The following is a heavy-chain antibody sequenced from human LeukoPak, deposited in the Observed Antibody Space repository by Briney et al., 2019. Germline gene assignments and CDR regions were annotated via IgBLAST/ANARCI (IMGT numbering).Heavy chain of an antibody. J-gene: IGHJ4*02. Sequence: ASVKVSCKSSGYTFSNFSFTWVRQAPGQGLEWMGWISAYNGETKFAQKLQGRVTITTDTSASTAYMELRSLRSDDTAVYYCARIADRHLDYFFDYWGQGTLVTVS. CDR2: ISAYNGET. D-gene: IGHD6-6*01. CDR3: ARIADRHLDYFFDY. CDR1: GYTFSNFS. V-gene: IGHV1-18*01.